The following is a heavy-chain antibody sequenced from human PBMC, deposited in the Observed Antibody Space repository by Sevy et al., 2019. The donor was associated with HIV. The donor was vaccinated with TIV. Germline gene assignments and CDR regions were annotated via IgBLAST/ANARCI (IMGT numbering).Heavy chain of an antibody. D-gene: IGHD3-22*01. V-gene: IGHV3-23*01. CDR1: GFTFSSYA. CDR2: ISGSGGIT. Sequence: GGALRLSCAASGFTFSSYAMSWVRQAPGKGLEWVSTISGSGGITYYADSVKGRFTISRDNFKKTLYLQMNSLRAEDTAVYYCAILGTYYYDGSGYYYQVPSDYWGQGTLVTVSS. J-gene: IGHJ4*02. CDR3: AILGTYYYDGSGYYYQVPSDY.